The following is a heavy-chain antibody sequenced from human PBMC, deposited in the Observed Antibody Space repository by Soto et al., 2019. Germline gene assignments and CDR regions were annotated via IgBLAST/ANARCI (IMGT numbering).Heavy chain of an antibody. D-gene: IGHD3-3*01. CDR1: GGTFSSYA. Sequence: SVKVSCKASGGTFSSYASSWVRQAPGQGLEWMGGIIPIFGTANYAQKFQGRVTTTAHESTSTAYMELSSLRSEDTAVYYCARAILGGMTVFGVVTHSDGVDGWGTGNTVT. CDR2: IIPIFGTA. J-gene: IGHJ6*03. V-gene: IGHV1-69*13. CDR3: ARAILGGMTVFGVVTHSDGVDG.